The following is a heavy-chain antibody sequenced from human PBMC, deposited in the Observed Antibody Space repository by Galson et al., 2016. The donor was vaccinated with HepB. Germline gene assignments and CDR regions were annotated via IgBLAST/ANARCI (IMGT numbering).Heavy chain of an antibody. Sequence: SETLSLTCSVSGGSISTSLYFWGWIRQTPGKGLEWIGSIYQSGSTFDNPSLKSRVTISVDTSKNLISLRLTSVTTSDTGVYYCARDRTYGVNSYFDYWGQGTLVTVSS. CDR3: ARDRTYGVNSYFDY. CDR2: IYQSGST. CDR1: GGSISTSLYF. V-gene: IGHV4-39*02. D-gene: IGHD4-23*01. J-gene: IGHJ4*02.